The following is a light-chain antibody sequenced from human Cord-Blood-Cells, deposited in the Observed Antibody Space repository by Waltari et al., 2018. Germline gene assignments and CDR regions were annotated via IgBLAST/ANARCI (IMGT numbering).Light chain of an antibody. J-gene: IGLJ3*02. CDR2: GKN. CDR3: NSRDSSGNHWV. CDR1: SLRSYS. V-gene: IGLV3-19*01. Sequence: SSELTQDPAVSVALGQTVRITRTGDSLRSYSASLYQQKPGQAPVLVIYGKNNRPSGIPDRFSGSSSGNTASLTITGAQAEDEADYYCNSRDSSGNHWVFGGGTKLTVL.